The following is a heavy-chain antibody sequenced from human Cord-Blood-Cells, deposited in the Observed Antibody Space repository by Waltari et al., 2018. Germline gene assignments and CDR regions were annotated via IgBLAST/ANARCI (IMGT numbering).Heavy chain of an antibody. J-gene: IGHJ5*02. CDR3: ATTVTNWFDP. D-gene: IGHD4-17*01. Sequence: QAQLQESGPGLVKPSETLSLTCTVSGYSISSGYYWGWIRQPPGKGLEWIGSIYQSGSTYYNPSLKSRVTISVDTSKNQFSLKLSSVTAADTAVYYCATTVTNWFDPWGQGTLVTVSS. V-gene: IGHV4-38-2*02. CDR1: GYSISSGYY. CDR2: IYQSGST.